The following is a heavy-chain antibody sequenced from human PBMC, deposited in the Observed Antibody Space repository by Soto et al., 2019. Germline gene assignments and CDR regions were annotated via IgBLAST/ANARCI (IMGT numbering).Heavy chain of an antibody. CDR1: GYTFTSYA. CDR2: INAGNGNT. D-gene: IGHD6-19*01. J-gene: IGHJ5*02. CDR3: APVSVAGRGWFAP. V-gene: IGHV1-3*05. Sequence: QVQLVQSGAEEKKPGASVKVSCKASGYTFTSYAMHWVRQAPGQRLEWMGWINAGNGNTKYSQKFQGRVTITRDTSASTAYMGLSSVRSEDTAVYSCAPVSVAGRGWFAPWGQGTLFTVSS.